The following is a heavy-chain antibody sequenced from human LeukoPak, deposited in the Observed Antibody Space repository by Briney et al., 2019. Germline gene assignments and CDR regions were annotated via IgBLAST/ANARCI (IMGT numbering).Heavy chain of an antibody. CDR1: GFTFSSYG. V-gene: IGHV3-30*18. D-gene: IGHD2-15*01. J-gene: IGHJ4*02. Sequence: GRSLRLSCAASGFTFSSYGMHWVRQAPGKGLEWVAVISYDGSNKYYADSVKGRFTISRDNSKNTLYLQMNSLRAEDTAVYYCAKDVNRYCSGGSCSTFDYWGQGTLVTVSS. CDR2: ISYDGSNK. CDR3: AKDVNRYCSGGSCSTFDY.